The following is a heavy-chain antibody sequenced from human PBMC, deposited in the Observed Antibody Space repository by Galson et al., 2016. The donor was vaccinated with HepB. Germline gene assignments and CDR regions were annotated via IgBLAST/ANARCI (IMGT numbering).Heavy chain of an antibody. CDR1: GGTFSSYA. V-gene: IGHV1-69*13. CDR3: ARGRGYCVSRRCSFDVFDI. CDR2: IIPIFGTA. D-gene: IGHD2-2*01. Sequence: SVKVSCKASGGTFSSYAISWVRQAPGQGLEWMGGIIPIFGTAKYAQKFQGRVTIIADESTSTAYMELSSLRSEDTAVYYCARGRGYCVSRRCSFDVFDIWGQGTMVTVSS. J-gene: IGHJ3*02.